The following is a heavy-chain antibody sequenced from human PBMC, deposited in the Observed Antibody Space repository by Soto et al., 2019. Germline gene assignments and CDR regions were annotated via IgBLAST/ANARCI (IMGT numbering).Heavy chain of an antibody. J-gene: IGHJ6*02. V-gene: IGHV3-74*01. CDR3: ARLSGDHSAFFSYGMDA. CDR2: INSDGTIS. Sequence: GGSLRLSCAASGFTFSSYAMSWVRQAPGKGPEWLSGINSDGTISSYADSVKGRFTISRDNARNTLSLQMNSLRADDTAVYYCARLSGDHSAFFSYGMDAWGQGTTVTVSS. CDR1: GFTFSSYA. D-gene: IGHD2-21*01.